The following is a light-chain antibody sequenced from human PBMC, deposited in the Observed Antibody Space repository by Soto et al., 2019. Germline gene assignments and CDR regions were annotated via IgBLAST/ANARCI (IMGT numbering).Light chain of an antibody. Sequence: EIVMTQSPATLSLSPGERATLSCRASQSVSSNLAWYLQKPGQAPRLLIYGASTRATGIPARFSGSVSGTDFTLTISSLEPEDFAVYYCQQRSNWPPAITFGQGTRLEIK. CDR2: GAS. V-gene: IGKV3-11*01. CDR3: QQRSNWPPAIT. CDR1: QSVSSN. J-gene: IGKJ5*01.